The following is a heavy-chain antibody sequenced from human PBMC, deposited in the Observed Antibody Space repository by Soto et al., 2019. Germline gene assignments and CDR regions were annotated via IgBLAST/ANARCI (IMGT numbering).Heavy chain of an antibody. V-gene: IGHV4-34*01. CDR1: GGSFSGYY. Sequence: PSETLSLTCAVYGGSFSGYYWSWIRQPPGKGLEWVGEINHSGSTNYNPSLKSRVTISVDTSKNQFSLKLSSVTAADTAVYYCARGGPRVAGSDYWGQGTLVTVSS. CDR2: INHSGST. D-gene: IGHD6-19*01. CDR3: ARGGPRVAGSDY. J-gene: IGHJ4*02.